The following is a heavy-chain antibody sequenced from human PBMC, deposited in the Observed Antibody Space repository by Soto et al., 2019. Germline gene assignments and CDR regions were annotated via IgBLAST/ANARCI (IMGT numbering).Heavy chain of an antibody. CDR3: ARDMSGYDYFSLDY. CDR1: GGSISSGDYY. D-gene: IGHD5-12*01. CDR2: IYYSGST. V-gene: IGHV4-30-4*01. J-gene: IGHJ4*02. Sequence: TLSLTCTVSGGSISSGDYYWSWIRQPPGKGLEWIGYIYYSGSTYYNPSLKSRVTISGDTSKNQFSLKLSSVTAADTAVYYCARDMSGYDYFSLDYWGQGTLVTVSS.